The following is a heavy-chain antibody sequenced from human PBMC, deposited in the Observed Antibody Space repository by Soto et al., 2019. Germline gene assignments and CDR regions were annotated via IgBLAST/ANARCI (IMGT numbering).Heavy chain of an antibody. J-gene: IGHJ6*03. Sequence: GASVKVSCKASCYTFSNSGINWGRQAPGQRGEGMGWISAYNGNTNYAQKLQGRVTMTTDTSTSTAYMELRSLRSDDTAVYYCAREKYGSGSRRYYYYYYMDVWGKGTTVTVSS. CDR3: AREKYGSGSRRYYYYYYMDV. CDR2: ISAYNGNT. CDR1: CYTFSNSG. V-gene: IGHV1-18*01. D-gene: IGHD3-10*01.